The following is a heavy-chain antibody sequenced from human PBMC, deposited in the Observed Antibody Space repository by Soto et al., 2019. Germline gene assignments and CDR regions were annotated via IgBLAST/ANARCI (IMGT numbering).Heavy chain of an antibody. D-gene: IGHD3-10*01. J-gene: IGHJ4*02. V-gene: IGHV4-39*01. CDR2: IYYSGST. CDR3: ARQARYGSGSYYKGGFDY. Sequence: SETLSLTCTVSGGSISSSSYYWGWIRQPPGKGLEWIGSIYYSGSTYYNPSLKSRVTISVDTSKNQFSLKLSSVTAADTAVYYCARQARYGSGSYYKGGFDYWGQGTLVTVSS. CDR1: GGSISSSSYY.